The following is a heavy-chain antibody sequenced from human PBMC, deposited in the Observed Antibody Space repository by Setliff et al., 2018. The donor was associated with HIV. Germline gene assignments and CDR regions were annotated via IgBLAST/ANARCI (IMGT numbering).Heavy chain of an antibody. Sequence: SVKVSCKASGGAPNIYSISWVRQAPGQGLEWMGRIIPGLGTSVYAQKFQGRVTITADRFTNTAYMELSGLTSDDSAVYYCARYLVVVPVAVGGLDVWSQGTTVTVSS. CDR1: GGAPNIYS. CDR3: ARYLVVVPVAVGGLDV. V-gene: IGHV1-69*08. J-gene: IGHJ6*02. CDR2: IIPGLGTS. D-gene: IGHD2-2*01.